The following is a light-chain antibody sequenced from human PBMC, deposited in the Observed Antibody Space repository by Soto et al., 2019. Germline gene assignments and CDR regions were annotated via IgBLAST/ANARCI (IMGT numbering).Light chain of an antibody. CDR1: SSDIGAYNY. Sequence: QSALTQPPSASGSPGQSVTISCTGTSSDIGAYNYVSWYWQYPDKAPKLLVYQVTKRPSGVPDRFSGSKSGNTAALTVSGLQAEDEGDYYCQSYDSSLPGGVFGGGTKLTVL. CDR2: QVT. V-gene: IGLV2-8*01. CDR3: QSYDSSLPGGV. J-gene: IGLJ3*02.